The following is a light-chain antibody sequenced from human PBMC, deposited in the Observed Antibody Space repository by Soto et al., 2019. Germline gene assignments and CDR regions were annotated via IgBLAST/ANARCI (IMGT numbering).Light chain of an antibody. Sequence: DIVLTQSPGTLSLSPGERATLSCRASQSVSNNYLAWYQQKPGQGPRLLIYGASRRATGIPDRFSGSGSGTDFTLTISRLEPEDFAVYYCQQYDNSPLTFGGGTKVDI. CDR1: QSVSNNY. CDR2: GAS. CDR3: QQYDNSPLT. V-gene: IGKV3-20*01. J-gene: IGKJ4*01.